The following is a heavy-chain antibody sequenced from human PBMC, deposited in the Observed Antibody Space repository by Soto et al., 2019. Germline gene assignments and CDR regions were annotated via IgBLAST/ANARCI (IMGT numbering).Heavy chain of an antibody. CDR3: ARGITMVRGDAFDI. CDR1: GGSVSSGSYY. D-gene: IGHD3-10*01. Sequence: NPSETLSLTCTVSGGSVSSGSYYWSWIRQPPGKGLEWIGYIYYSGSTNYNPSLKSRVTISVDTSKNQFSLKLSSVTAADTAVYYCARGITMVRGDAFDIWGQGTMVTVSS. V-gene: IGHV4-61*01. CDR2: IYYSGST. J-gene: IGHJ3*02.